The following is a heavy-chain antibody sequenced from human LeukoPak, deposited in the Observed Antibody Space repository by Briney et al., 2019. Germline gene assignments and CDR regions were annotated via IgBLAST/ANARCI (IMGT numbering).Heavy chain of an antibody. D-gene: IGHD6-19*01. V-gene: IGHV4-34*01. Sequence: GSLRLSCAASGFTVSSNYMSWVRQPPGKGLEWIGEINHSGSTNYNPSLKSRVTISVDTSKNQFSLKLSSVTAADAAVYYRARLIAVAAAYYYYGMDVWGQGTTVTVSS. CDR1: GFTVSSNY. CDR2: INHSGST. CDR3: ARLIAVAAAYYYYGMDV. J-gene: IGHJ6*02.